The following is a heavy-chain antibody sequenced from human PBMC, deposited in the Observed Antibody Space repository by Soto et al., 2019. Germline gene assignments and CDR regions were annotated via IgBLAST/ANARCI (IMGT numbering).Heavy chain of an antibody. CDR3: ARQRITIFGVTPDAFDI. Sequence: ASVKVSCKASGYTFTSYAMHWVRHAPGQRPVWMGWINAGNGNRKYSQMSQGRVITTRDTSAGTAYMELSSLRSEETAVYYCARQRITIFGVTPDAFDIWGQGTMVT. D-gene: IGHD3-3*01. V-gene: IGHV1-3*01. J-gene: IGHJ3*02. CDR2: INAGNGNR. CDR1: GYTFTSYA.